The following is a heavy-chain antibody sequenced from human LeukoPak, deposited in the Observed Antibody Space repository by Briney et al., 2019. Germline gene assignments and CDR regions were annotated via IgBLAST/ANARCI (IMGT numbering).Heavy chain of an antibody. CDR3: VRYYGSGSYYAHSYYYYYMDV. Sequence: ETLSLTCTVSGGSISSSSYYWGWIRQPPGKGLEWIGSIYYSGSTYYNPSLKSRVTISVDTSKNQFSLKLSSVTAADTAVYYCVRYYGSGSYYAHSYYYYYMDVWGKGTTVTVSS. V-gene: IGHV4-39*07. D-gene: IGHD3-10*01. CDR1: GGSISSSSYY. J-gene: IGHJ6*03. CDR2: IYYSGST.